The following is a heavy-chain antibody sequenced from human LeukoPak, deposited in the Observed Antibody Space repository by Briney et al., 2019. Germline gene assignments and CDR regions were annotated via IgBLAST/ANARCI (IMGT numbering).Heavy chain of an antibody. CDR3: ARGGSMITFGGVIVKVDAFDI. CDR2: IIPNSGGT. V-gene: IGHV1-2*02. D-gene: IGHD3-16*02. CDR1: GYTFTVYY. Sequence: ASVKVSCKASGYTFTVYYIHWLRQAPGQGLEWMGWIIPNSGGTKYAQKFQDRVTMTRDTSISTAYMELRSLRSDDTAVYYCARGGSMITFGGVIVKVDAFDIWGQGTMVTVSS. J-gene: IGHJ3*02.